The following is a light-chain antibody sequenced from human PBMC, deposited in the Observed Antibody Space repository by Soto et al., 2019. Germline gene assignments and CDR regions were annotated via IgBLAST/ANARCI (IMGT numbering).Light chain of an antibody. J-gene: IGKJ2*01. V-gene: IGKV3-15*01. CDR2: GAS. CDR1: QSVGSK. Sequence: EIVMTQSPATLSVSPGERASRSCRASQSVGSKLIWYQHKPGQAPRLLIYGASARATGIPARFSGSGSGTEFTLTISILQPEDSAIYYCQERSKWPLYTFGQGTKLEIK. CDR3: QERSKWPLYT.